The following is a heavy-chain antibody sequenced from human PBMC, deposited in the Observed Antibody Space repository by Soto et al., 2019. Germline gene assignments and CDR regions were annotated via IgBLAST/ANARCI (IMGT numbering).Heavy chain of an antibody. Sequence: QVQLVQPGAEVKKPGPSVKVSCKASGYTFTAHYIHWVRQAPGQGLEWVGWINPNSGGTNYAQKFQGRVTMTRDTSVSTAYMELNSLRSDDTAVYYCARDTVDKNMNTFVDYWGQGTLVTVSS. V-gene: IGHV1-2*02. J-gene: IGHJ4*02. CDR1: GYTFTAHY. CDR3: ARDTVDKNMNTFVDY. D-gene: IGHD3-16*01. CDR2: INPNSGGT.